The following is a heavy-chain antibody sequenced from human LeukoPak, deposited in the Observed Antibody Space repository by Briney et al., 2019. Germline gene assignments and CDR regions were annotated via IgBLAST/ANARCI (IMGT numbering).Heavy chain of an antibody. D-gene: IGHD3-16*01. CDR3: ARDKEWTRDAAESLGTYYHYHHGMDV. CDR2: IGADTGNT. CDR1: GYTFTNYG. Sequence: ASVKVSCKSSGYTFTNYGNTWVRQAPGQGLEWMGWIGADTGNTSYVQRLQGRVTMTRDTSTSTAYMELTSLTADDTAVYYCARDKEWTRDAAESLGTYYHYHHGMDVWGQGTTVTVSS. V-gene: IGHV1-18*01. J-gene: IGHJ6*02.